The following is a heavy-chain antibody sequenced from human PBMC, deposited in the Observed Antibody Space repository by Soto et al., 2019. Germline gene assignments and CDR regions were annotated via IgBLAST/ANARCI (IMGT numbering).Heavy chain of an antibody. D-gene: IGHD3-22*01. J-gene: IGHJ1*01. CDR2: ISYDGSNK. CDR3: AKPRGSYYDSSGYYLGNEYFQH. Sequence: QVQLVESGGGVVQPGRSLRLSCAASGFIFSNFGMHWVRQAPGKGLEWVAVISYDGSNKYYADSVKGRFTISRDNSKNTLYLQMNSLRAEDTAVYYCAKPRGSYYDSSGYYLGNEYFQHWGQGTLVTVSS. CDR1: GFIFSNFG. V-gene: IGHV3-30*18.